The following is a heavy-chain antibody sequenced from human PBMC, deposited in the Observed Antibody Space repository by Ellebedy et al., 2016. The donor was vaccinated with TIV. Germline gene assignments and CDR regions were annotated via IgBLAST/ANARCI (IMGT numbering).Heavy chain of an antibody. J-gene: IGHJ4*02. D-gene: IGHD3-10*01. CDR1: GFIFKNFL. V-gene: IGHV3-74*01. CDR2: INPEETTT. Sequence: GESLKISCGASGFIFKNFLMYWVRQAPGKGLVWVSRINPEETTTNYADSVRGRFAISRDIAKNTVYLQMNSLRVEDTAVYYCVRDLHGYNDQWGQGTLVTVSS. CDR3: VRDLHGYNDQ.